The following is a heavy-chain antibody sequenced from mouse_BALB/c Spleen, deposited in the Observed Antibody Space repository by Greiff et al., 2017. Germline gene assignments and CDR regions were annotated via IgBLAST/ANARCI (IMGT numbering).Heavy chain of an antibody. Sequence: VQRVESGAELAKPGASVKMSCKASGYTFTSYWMHWVKQRPGQGLEWIGYINPSTGYTEYNQKFKDKATLTADKSSSTAYMQLSSLTSEDSAVYYCASSIYYGNGAWFAYWGQGTLVTVSA. J-gene: IGHJ3*01. V-gene: IGHV1-7*01. CDR2: INPSTGYT. D-gene: IGHD2-1*01. CDR1: GYTFTSYW. CDR3: ASSIYYGNGAWFAY.